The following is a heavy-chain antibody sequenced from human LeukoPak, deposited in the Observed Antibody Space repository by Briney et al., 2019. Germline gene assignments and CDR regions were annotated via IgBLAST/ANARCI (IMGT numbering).Heavy chain of an antibody. J-gene: IGHJ3*02. D-gene: IGHD2-15*01. CDR3: ARHRLWGFRCSCGSCYPDAFDI. CDR1: GGSISSSSYY. Sequence: SETLSLTCTVSGGSISSSSYYWGWIRQPPGKGLEWIGSIYYSGSTYYNPSLKSRVTISVDTSKNQFSLKLSSVTAADTAVYYCARHRLWGFRCSCGSCYPDAFDIWGQGTMVTVSS. V-gene: IGHV4-39*01. CDR2: IYYSGST.